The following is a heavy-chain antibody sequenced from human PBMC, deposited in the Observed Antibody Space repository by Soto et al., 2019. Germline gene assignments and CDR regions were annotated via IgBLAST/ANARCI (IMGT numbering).Heavy chain of an antibody. J-gene: IGHJ4*02. CDR2: IYYSGST. V-gene: IGHV4-30-4*01. Sequence: SETLSLTCTVSGGSISGGDYYWSWIRQPPGKGLEWIGYIYYSGSTYYNPSLKSRVTISVDTSKNQFSLKLSSVTAADTAVYYCARGGYYDSSGYYSHFDYWGQGTLVTVSS. CDR3: ARGGYYDSSGYYSHFDY. CDR1: GGSISGGDYY. D-gene: IGHD3-22*01.